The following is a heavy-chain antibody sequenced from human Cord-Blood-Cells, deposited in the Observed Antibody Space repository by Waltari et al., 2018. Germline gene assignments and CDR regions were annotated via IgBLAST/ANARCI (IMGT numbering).Heavy chain of an antibody. D-gene: IGHD5-12*01. J-gene: IGHJ3*02. CDR3: ARGGYSGPGDAFDI. CDR2: IYYSGST. Sequence: QLQLQESGPGLVKPSETLSLTCTVSGGSISSSSYYSGWIRQPPGKGLEWIGSIYYSGSTYYNPSLKSRVTISVDTSKNQFSLKLSSVTAADTAVYYCARGGYSGPGDAFDIWGQGTMVTVSS. CDR1: GGSISSSSYY. V-gene: IGHV4-39*01.